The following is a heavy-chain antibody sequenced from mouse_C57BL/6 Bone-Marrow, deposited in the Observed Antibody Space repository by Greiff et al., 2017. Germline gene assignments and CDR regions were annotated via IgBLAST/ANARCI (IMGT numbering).Heavy chain of an antibody. Sequence: QVQLQQSGPGLVQPSQSLSITCTVSGFSLTSYGVHWVRQSPGKGLEWLGVIWSGGSTDYNAAFISRLSISKDNSKSQVFCKMNSLQADDTAIYYCARNGGSGRGFAYWGQGTLVTVSA. D-gene: IGHD4-1*01. CDR2: IWSGGST. J-gene: IGHJ3*01. V-gene: IGHV2-2*01. CDR1: GFSLTSYG. CDR3: ARNGGSGRGFAY.